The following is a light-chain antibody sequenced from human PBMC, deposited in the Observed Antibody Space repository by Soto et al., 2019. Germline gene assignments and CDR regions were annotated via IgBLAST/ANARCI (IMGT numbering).Light chain of an antibody. V-gene: IGLV2-14*03. CDR1: SSDIGGYRY. J-gene: IGLJ2*01. CDR3: TSYTSDSSVI. Sequence: QSVLTQPASVSGSPGQSVTISCTGTSSDIGGYRYVSWYQQRPGKAPKLMIHDVTNRPSGVSDRFSGSKSGNTASLTISGLQAEDEADYYCTSYTSDSSVIFSGGTKLTVL. CDR2: DVT.